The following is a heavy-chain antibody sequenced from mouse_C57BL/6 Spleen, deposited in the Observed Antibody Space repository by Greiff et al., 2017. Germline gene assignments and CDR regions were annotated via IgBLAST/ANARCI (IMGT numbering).Heavy chain of an antibody. Sequence: QVQLQQSGAELVRPGTSVKVSCKASGYAFTNYLIEWVKQRPGQGLEWIGVINPGSGGTNYNEKFKGKATLTADKSSSTAYMQLSSLTSEDSAVYFCARTYYGSSAYYFDYWGQGTTLTVSS. J-gene: IGHJ2*01. D-gene: IGHD1-1*01. CDR2: INPGSGGT. CDR1: GYAFTNYL. CDR3: ARTYYGSSAYYFDY. V-gene: IGHV1-54*01.